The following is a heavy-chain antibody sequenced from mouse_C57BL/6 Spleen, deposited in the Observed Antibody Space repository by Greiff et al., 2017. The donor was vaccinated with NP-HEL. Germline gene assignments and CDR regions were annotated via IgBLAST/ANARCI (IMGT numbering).Heavy chain of an antibody. CDR1: GYSITSGYY. CDR3: ARALGYAMDY. Sequence: DVKLQESGPGLVKPSQSLSLTCSVTGYSITSGYYWNWIRQFPGNKLEWMGYISYDGSNNYNPSLKNRISITRDTSKNQFFLKLNSVTTEDTATYYCARALGYAMDYWGQGTSVTVSS. J-gene: IGHJ4*01. V-gene: IGHV3-6*01. D-gene: IGHD3-3*01. CDR2: ISYDGSN.